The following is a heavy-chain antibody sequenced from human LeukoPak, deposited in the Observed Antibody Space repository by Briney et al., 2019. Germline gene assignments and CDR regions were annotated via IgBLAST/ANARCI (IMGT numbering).Heavy chain of an antibody. CDR3: ARSYDFWSGYPYYFDY. V-gene: IGHV3-21*01. D-gene: IGHD3-3*01. CDR1: GFTFSSYS. CDR2: ISSSSSYI. Sequence: GGSLRLSCAASGFTFSSYSMNWVRQAPGKGLEWVSPISSSSSYIYYADSVKGRFTISRDNAKNSLYLQMNSLRAEDTAVYYCARSYDFWSGYPYYFDYWGQGTLVTVSS. J-gene: IGHJ4*02.